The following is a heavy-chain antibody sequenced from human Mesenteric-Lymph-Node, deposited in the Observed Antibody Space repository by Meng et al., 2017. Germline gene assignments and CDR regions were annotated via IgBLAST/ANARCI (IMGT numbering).Heavy chain of an antibody. CDR2: VYNNGGT. D-gene: IGHD3-3*01. J-gene: IGHJ4*02. V-gene: IGHV4-4*07. Sequence: QVKSQESGPRRVKPSETLSLTCTVSGASISSAYWSWIRQPAGKGLEWIGRVYNNGGTDYNPSLKSRVTVSRDTSKNQLSLKLSSVTAADTAVYYCARSVRGPPTKEFDFWGQGTLVTVSS. CDR1: GASISSAY. CDR3: ARSVRGPPTKEFDF.